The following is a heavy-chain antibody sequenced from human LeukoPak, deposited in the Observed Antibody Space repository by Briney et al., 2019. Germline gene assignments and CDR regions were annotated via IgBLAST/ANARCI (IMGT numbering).Heavy chain of an antibody. D-gene: IGHD2-21*01. CDR1: GGSISSYY. Sequence: SETLSLTCTVSGGSISSYYWSWIRQSPGQGLEWIGYINYSGSSEYNPSLKSRITISVDRSKNQVSLKMRSVTAADTAVYYCARLDCISDTCYNYWALGALVTVSS. V-gene: IGHV4-59*08. CDR2: INYSGSS. CDR3: ARLDCISDTCYNY. J-gene: IGHJ4*02.